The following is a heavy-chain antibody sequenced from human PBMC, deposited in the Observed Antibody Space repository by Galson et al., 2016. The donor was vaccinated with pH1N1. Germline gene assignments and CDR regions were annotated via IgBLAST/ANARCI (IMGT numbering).Heavy chain of an antibody. CDR3: TRCDYGDYVGIDC. V-gene: IGHV3-11*01. CDR1: GFSFSGRS. J-gene: IGHJ4*02. D-gene: IGHD4-17*01. CDR2: INYSGRDT. Sequence: SLRLSCAASGFSFSGRSMSWIRQAPGKGLEWIAYINYSGRDTYYGDSVRGRFTISRDNAKNSMYLQMNSLRAEDTAVYYCTRCDYGDYVGIDCWGQGTVVTVSS.